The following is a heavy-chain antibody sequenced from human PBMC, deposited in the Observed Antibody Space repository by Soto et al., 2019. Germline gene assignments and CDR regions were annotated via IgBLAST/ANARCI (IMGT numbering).Heavy chain of an antibody. J-gene: IGHJ4*02. CDR2: INADNGNT. D-gene: IGHD5-18*01. Sequence: ASVKVSCKASGYTFTSYAMHWVRQAPGQRLEWMGWINADNGNTKYAQKFQGRVTITTDTSTSTAYMELRSLRSDDTAVYYCARGFTWIQLWPADYWGQGTLVTVSS. CDR1: GYTFTSYA. CDR3: ARGFTWIQLWPADY. V-gene: IGHV1-3*01.